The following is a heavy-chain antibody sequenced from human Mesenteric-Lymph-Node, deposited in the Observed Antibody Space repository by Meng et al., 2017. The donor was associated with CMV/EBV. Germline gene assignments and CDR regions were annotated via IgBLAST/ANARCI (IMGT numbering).Heavy chain of an antibody. Sequence: SETLSLTCTVSGGSVSSGSYYWSWIRQPPGKGLEWIGEINHSGSTNYNPSLKSRVTISVDTSKNQFSLKLSSVTAADTAVYYCARGRYYNSYGMDVWGQGTTVTVSS. CDR2: INHSGST. V-gene: IGHV4-39*07. CDR3: ARGRYYNSYGMDV. D-gene: IGHD3-10*01. CDR1: GGSVSSGSYY. J-gene: IGHJ6*02.